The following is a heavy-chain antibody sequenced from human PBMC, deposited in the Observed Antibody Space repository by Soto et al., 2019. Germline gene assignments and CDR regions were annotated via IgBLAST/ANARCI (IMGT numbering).Heavy chain of an antibody. CDR1: GFTFSSYA. V-gene: IGHV3-30-3*01. Sequence: PGGSLRLSCAASGFTFSSYAMHWVRQAPGKGLEWVAVISYDGSNKYYADSVKGRFTISRDNSKNTLYLQMNSLRAEDTAVYYCASIVEDYGGNYHYYYYGMDVWGQGTTVTVSS. D-gene: IGHD4-17*01. CDR3: ASIVEDYGGNYHYYYYGMDV. CDR2: ISYDGSNK. J-gene: IGHJ6*02.